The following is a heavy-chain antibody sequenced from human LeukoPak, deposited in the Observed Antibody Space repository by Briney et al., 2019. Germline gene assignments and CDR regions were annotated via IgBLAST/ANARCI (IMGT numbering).Heavy chain of an antibody. CDR3: AKDHTSSGREGYFDY. CDR1: GFTLSSYA. CDR2: ISGSGGST. J-gene: IGHJ4*02. Sequence: GGSLRLSCAASGFTLSSYAMSWVRQAPGKGLEWVSAISGSGGSTYYADSVRGRFTISRDNSKNTLYLQMNSLRAEDTAVYYCAKDHTSSGREGYFDYWGQGTLVTVSS. D-gene: IGHD6-19*01. V-gene: IGHV3-23*01.